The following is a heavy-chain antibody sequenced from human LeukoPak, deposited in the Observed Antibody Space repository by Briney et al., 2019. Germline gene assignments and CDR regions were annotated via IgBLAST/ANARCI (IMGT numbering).Heavy chain of an antibody. CDR1: GGSFSGYY. J-gene: IGHJ1*01. V-gene: IGHV4-34*01. CDR3: ARGGYYDSSGYSAAEYFQH. Sequence: SETLSLTCAVYGGSFSGYYWSWIPQPPGKGLEWIGEINHSGSTNNNPSLKSRVTISVDKSKNQFSLRLSSVTAADTAVYFCARGGYYDSSGYSAAEYFQHWGQGTLVTVSS. D-gene: IGHD3-22*01. CDR2: INHSGST.